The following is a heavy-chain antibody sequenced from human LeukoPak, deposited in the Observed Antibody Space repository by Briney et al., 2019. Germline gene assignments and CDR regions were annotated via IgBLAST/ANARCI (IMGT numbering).Heavy chain of an antibody. CDR3: ARGSGTAMDNWFDP. V-gene: IGHV4-59*01. CDR2: IYYSGST. CDR1: GGSISSYY. Sequence: SETLFLTCTVSGGSISSYYWSWIRQPPGKGLEWIGYIYYSGSTNYNPSLKSRVTISVDTSKNQFSLKLSSVTAADTAVYYCARGSGTAMDNWFDPWGQGTLVTVSS. D-gene: IGHD5-18*01. J-gene: IGHJ5*02.